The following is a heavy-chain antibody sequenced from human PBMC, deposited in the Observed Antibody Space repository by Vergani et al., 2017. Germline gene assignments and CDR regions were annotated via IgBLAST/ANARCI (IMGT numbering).Heavy chain of an antibody. Sequence: QVKLVQSGAEVKKPGASVKVSCKASGYTFTIYGISWVRQAPGQGLEWMGWISADNGNTIYAQTLQGRVTMTTDTSTCTAYMELRSLRSDDTAVYYCARDGAEGYCSSTSCVSDDYYYYYVDVWDRGTMVIVSS. CDR2: ISADNGNT. J-gene: IGHJ6*03. D-gene: IGHD2-2*01. CDR3: ARDGAEGYCSSTSCVSDDYYYYYVDV. CDR1: GYTFTIYG. V-gene: IGHV1-18*01.